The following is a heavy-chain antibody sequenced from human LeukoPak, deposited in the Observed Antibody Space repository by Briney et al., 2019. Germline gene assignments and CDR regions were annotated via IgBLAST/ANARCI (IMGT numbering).Heavy chain of an antibody. J-gene: IGHJ4*02. CDR2: INHDGRET. CDR3: ARAGGPGTVDY. D-gene: IGHD1-26*01. V-gene: IGHV3-7*03. CDR1: GFTFSDYW. Sequence: GGSLRLSCEASGFTFSDYWMSWVRQAPGKGLEWVANINHDGRETYYVDSVKGQFTISRDNAKNSLFLQMNSLRVEDTAVYYCARAGGPGTVDYWGQGTLLTVSS.